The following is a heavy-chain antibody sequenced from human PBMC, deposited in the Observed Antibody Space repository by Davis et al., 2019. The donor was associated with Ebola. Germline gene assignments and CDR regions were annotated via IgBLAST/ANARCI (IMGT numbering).Heavy chain of an antibody. J-gene: IGHJ6*02. CDR3: VRGGYCSSTSCYGYYYYGMDV. V-gene: IGHV4-4*02. D-gene: IGHD2-2*01. Sequence: MPSETLSLTCAVSGGSISSSNWWSWVRQPPGKGLEWIGEIYHSGSTNYNPSLKSRVTTSVDKSKNQFSMKVSSVTAADTAVYYCVRGGYCSSTSCYGYYYYGMDVWGQGTTVTVSS. CDR2: IYHSGST. CDR1: GGSISSSNW.